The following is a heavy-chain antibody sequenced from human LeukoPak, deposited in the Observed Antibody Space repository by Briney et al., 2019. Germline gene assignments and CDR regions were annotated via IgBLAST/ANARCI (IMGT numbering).Heavy chain of an antibody. D-gene: IGHD3-10*01. Sequence: GRSLRLSCAASGFTFSSYGMHWVRQAPGKGLEWVAVISYDGSNKCYADSVKGRFTISRDNSKNTLYLQMNSLRAEDTAVYYCAKGGNDYYYYGMDVWGQGTTVTVSS. CDR2: ISYDGSNK. V-gene: IGHV3-30*18. J-gene: IGHJ6*02. CDR3: AKGGNDYYYYGMDV. CDR1: GFTFSSYG.